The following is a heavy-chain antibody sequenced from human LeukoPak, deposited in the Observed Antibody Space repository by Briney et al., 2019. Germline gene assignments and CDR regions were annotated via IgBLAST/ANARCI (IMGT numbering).Heavy chain of an antibody. J-gene: IGHJ6*02. CDR1: GGSLSGYY. CDR3: ARTMIVVVITGYYYYYGMDV. V-gene: IGHV4-34*01. D-gene: IGHD3-22*01. CDR2: INHSGST. Sequence: PSETLSLTRAVYGGSLSGYYWSWIPQPPGKGLEWIGEINHSGSTNYNPSLKSRVTISVDTSKNQFSLKLSSVTAADTAVYYCARTMIVVVITGYYYYYGMDVWGQGTTVTVSS.